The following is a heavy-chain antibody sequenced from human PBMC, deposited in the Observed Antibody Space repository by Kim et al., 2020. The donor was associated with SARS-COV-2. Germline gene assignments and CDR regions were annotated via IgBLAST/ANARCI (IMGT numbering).Heavy chain of an antibody. CDR1: GFSVSNTT. Sequence: GGSLRLSCSVSGFSVSNTTMNWVRQAPGKGLEWVSAVSGHGLDTYYEDSGKGRLTISRDNSKNTVYLQMHSPRAEDTAVYYCAKDVWDYSGMDAWGPGTRVTVSS. D-gene: IGHD1-26*01. CDR2: VSGHGLDT. V-gene: IGHV3-23*01. J-gene: IGHJ6*01. CDR3: AKDVWDYSGMDA.